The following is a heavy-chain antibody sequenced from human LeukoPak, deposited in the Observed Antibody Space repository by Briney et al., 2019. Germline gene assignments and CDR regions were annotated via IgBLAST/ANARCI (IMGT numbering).Heavy chain of an antibody. CDR1: GFTFTDYW. CDR2: IRQDGGEK. Sequence: PGGSLRLSCAVSGFTFTDYWMNWFRRAPGKGLEWVPSIRQDGGEKYYVDSVKGRFTISRDNTKNSLYLQMSALRAKDTAIYYCARDGTAAGLYFDLWGQGTLVTVSS. J-gene: IGHJ4*01. D-gene: IGHD6-13*01. V-gene: IGHV3-7*01. CDR3: ARDGTAAGLYFDL.